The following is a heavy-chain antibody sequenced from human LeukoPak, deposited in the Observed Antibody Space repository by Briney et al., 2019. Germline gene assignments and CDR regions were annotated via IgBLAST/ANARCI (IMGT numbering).Heavy chain of an antibody. CDR1: GGSIFSSNSY. D-gene: IGHD3-10*01. V-gene: IGHV4-39*01. J-gene: IGHJ4*02. CDR3: ARHEEWFGEFYYFDY. CDR2: IYYSGST. Sequence: SETLSLTCTVSGGSIFSSNSYWGWIRQPPGKGLEWIGSIYYSGSTYYNPSLKSRVTISVDTSKNQFSLKLSSVTAADTAVYYCARHEEWFGEFYYFDYWGQGTLVTVSS.